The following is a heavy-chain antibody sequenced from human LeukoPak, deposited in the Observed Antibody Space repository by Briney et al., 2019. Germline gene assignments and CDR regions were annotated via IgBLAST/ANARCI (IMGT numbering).Heavy chain of an antibody. V-gene: IGHV3-21*01. Sequence: GSLRLSCAASGFTFSSYSMNWVRQAPGKGLEWVSSISSSSSYIYYADSVKGRFTISRDNAKNSLYLQMNSLRAEDTAVYYCASLADGSGSYKDYWGQGTLVTVSS. J-gene: IGHJ4*02. CDR2: ISSSSSYI. CDR3: ASLADGSGSYKDY. D-gene: IGHD3-10*01. CDR1: GFTFSSYS.